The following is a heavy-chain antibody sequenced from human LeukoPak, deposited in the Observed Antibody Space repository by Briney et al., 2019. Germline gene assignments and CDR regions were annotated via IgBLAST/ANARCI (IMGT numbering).Heavy chain of an antibody. Sequence: GGSLRLSCAASGFTFSSFWMHWVRQAPGRGLVWVSRINSDGSSTSYADSVKGRFTISRDNAKNTLYLQMNSLRAEDTAVYYCAKDQRVVQPYYFDYWGQGTLVTVSS. D-gene: IGHD3-3*01. CDR3: AKDQRVVQPYYFDY. V-gene: IGHV3-74*01. J-gene: IGHJ4*02. CDR1: GFTFSSFW. CDR2: INSDGSST.